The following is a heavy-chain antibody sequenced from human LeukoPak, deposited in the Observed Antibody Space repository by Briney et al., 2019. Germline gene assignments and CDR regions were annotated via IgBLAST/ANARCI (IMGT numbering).Heavy chain of an antibody. CDR1: GFTFSSYG. V-gene: IGHV3-30*02. D-gene: IGHD6-13*01. Sequence: GGSLRLSCAASGFTFSSYGMHWVRQAPGKGLEWVAFIRYDGSNKYYADSVKGRFTISRDNSKNTLYLQMNSLRAEDTAVYHCAKDPYSSSPVYAFDIWGQGTMVTVSS. CDR3: AKDPYSSSPVYAFDI. CDR2: IRYDGSNK. J-gene: IGHJ3*02.